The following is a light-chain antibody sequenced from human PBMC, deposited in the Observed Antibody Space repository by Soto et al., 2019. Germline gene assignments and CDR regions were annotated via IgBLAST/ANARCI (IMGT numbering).Light chain of an antibody. Sequence: QSVLTQPPSVSAAPGQKVTISCSGSSSNIGNNYVSWYQQLPGTAPKLLIYENNKRPSRIPDRFSGSKSGTSATLGITGLQTGDEADYYCGTWDSSLSVRYVFGTGTKLTVL. CDR3: GTWDSSLSVRYV. CDR1: SSNIGNNY. J-gene: IGLJ1*01. CDR2: ENN. V-gene: IGLV1-51*02.